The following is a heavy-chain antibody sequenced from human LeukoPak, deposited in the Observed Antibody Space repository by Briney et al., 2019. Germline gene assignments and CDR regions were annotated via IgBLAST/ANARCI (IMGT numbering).Heavy chain of an antibody. CDR2: IYYSGST. Sequence: SETLSLTCTVSGGSISSGGYSWSWIRQHPGKGLEWFGYIYYSGSTYYNPSLKSRVTISVDTSKIQFSLKLSSVTAADTAVYYCARGIFGVVTTYYFDYWGQGTLVTVSS. D-gene: IGHD3-3*01. CDR3: ARGIFGVVTTYYFDY. CDR1: GGSISSGGYS. V-gene: IGHV4-31*03. J-gene: IGHJ4*02.